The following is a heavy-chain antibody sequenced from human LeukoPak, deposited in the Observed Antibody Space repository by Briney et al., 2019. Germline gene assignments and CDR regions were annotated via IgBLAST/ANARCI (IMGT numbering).Heavy chain of an antibody. Sequence: KPSETLSLTCTVSGGSISSGGYYWSWIRQPPGKGLEWIGYIYHSGSTYYNPSLKSRVTISVDRSKNQFSLKLSSVTAADTAVYYCARVPWGITGTSSYYMDVWGKGTTVTVSS. CDR2: IYHSGST. CDR3: ARVPWGITGTSSYYMDV. V-gene: IGHV4-30-2*01. CDR1: GGSISSGGYY. D-gene: IGHD1-20*01. J-gene: IGHJ6*03.